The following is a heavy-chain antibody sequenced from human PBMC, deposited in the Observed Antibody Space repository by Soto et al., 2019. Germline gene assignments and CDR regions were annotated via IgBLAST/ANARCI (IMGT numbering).Heavy chain of an antibody. V-gene: IGHV4-28*01. Sequence: ETLSLTCAVSCYSISSSNWWGWIRQPPGKGLEWIGYIYYSGTTYYNPSLKSRVTMSVDTSKNQFSLKLTSVTAVDTAVYYCARREIQGPIDYWGQGTLVTVSS. CDR1: CYSISSSNW. CDR2: IYYSGTT. CDR3: ARREIQGPIDY. J-gene: IGHJ4*02. D-gene: IGHD1-26*01.